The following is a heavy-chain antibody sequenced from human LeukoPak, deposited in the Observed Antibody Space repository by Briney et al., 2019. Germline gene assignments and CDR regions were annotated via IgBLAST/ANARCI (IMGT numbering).Heavy chain of an antibody. Sequence: SQTLSLTCTVSSGSISSGNYYWSWIRQPAGKGLEWIGRIYTSGSTNYNTSLGSRITISLDTSKNQFSLMLTSVTAADTALYYCARDDLVRGGGNNWFDPWGQGVQVTVSS. CDR2: IYTSGST. J-gene: IGHJ5*02. CDR1: SGSISSGNYY. V-gene: IGHV4-61*02. CDR3: ARDDLVRGGGNNWFDP. D-gene: IGHD3-10*01.